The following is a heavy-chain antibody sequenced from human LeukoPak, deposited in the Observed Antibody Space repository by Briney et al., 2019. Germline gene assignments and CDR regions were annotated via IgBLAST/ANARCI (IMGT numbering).Heavy chain of an antibody. V-gene: IGHV1-8*01. J-gene: IGHJ3*02. Sequence: ASVKVSCKASGYTFTSYDINWVRQATGQGLEWMGWMNPNSGNTGYAQKFQGRVTMTRNTSISTAYMELSSLRSEDTAVYYCARGGSRYYDSSGPLDDAFDIWGQGTMVTVSS. CDR1: GYTFTSYD. D-gene: IGHD3-22*01. CDR2: MNPNSGNT. CDR3: ARGGSRYYDSSGPLDDAFDI.